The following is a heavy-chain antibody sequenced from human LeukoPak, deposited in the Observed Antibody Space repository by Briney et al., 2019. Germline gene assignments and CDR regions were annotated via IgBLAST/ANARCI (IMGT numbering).Heavy chain of an antibody. CDR2: INWNSDSI. D-gene: IGHD1-26*01. V-gene: IGHV3-9*01. CDR1: GFTFDDYA. CDR3: AFGSYLGGSFDY. J-gene: IGHJ4*02. Sequence: GGSLRLSCAVSGFTFDDYAMHWVRQVPGKGLEWVSGINWNSDSIGYADSVKGRFTTSRDNSKNTLYLQMNSLRAEDTAVYYCAFGSYLGGSFDYWGQGTLVTVSS.